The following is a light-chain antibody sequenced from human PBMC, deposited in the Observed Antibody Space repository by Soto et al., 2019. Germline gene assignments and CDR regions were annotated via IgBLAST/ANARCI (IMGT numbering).Light chain of an antibody. V-gene: IGKV3-11*01. CDR1: QSVSRY. CDR3: QQRSNWPPEGT. CDR2: DTS. J-gene: IGKJ1*01. Sequence: EIVLTQSPATLSLSPGERATLSCRASQSVSRYLAWYQQKPGQAPRLLIYDTSNRATGIPARFSGSGSGTDFTLTISSLEPEDFAVYYCQQRSNWPPEGTFGQGTKVDIK.